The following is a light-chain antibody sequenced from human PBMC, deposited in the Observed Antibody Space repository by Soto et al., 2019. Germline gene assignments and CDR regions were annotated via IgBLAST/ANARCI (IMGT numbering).Light chain of an antibody. CDR3: QSYDSSLSVVV. Sequence: QSVLTQPPSASGTPGQRVTISCSGSSFNIGSNTVNWYQQLPGTAPKLLIYGNSNRPSGVPDRFSGSKSGTSASLAITGLQAEDEADYYCQSYDSSLSVVVFGGGTKLTVL. CDR1: SFNIGSNT. J-gene: IGLJ2*01. CDR2: GNS. V-gene: IGLV1-40*01.